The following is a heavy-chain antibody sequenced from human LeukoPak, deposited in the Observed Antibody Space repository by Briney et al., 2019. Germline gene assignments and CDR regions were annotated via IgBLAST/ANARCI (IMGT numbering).Heavy chain of an antibody. Sequence: GGSLRLSCAASGFTFSSYSMNWVRQAPGKGLEWVSYISSSSTTIYYADSVRGRFTISRDNAKNSLYLQMNSLRAEDTAVYYCARVGLLRSNDYWGQGILVTVSS. D-gene: IGHD4-17*01. CDR3: ARVGLLRSNDY. CDR1: GFTFSSYS. CDR2: ISSSSTTI. J-gene: IGHJ4*02. V-gene: IGHV3-48*01.